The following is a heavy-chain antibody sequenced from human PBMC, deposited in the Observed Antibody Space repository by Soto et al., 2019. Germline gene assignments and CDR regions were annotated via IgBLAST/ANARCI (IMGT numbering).Heavy chain of an antibody. J-gene: IGHJ4*02. Sequence: PSETLSLTCTVSGGSISSSSYYWGWIRQPPGKGLEWIGSIYYSGSTYYNPSLKSRVTISVDTSKNQFSLKLSSVTAADTAVYYCARHPRIYYYDSSGYRVGYVDYWGQGTLVTVSS. CDR2: IYYSGST. V-gene: IGHV4-39*01. CDR3: ARHPRIYYYDSSGYRVGYVDY. CDR1: GGSISSSSYY. D-gene: IGHD3-22*01.